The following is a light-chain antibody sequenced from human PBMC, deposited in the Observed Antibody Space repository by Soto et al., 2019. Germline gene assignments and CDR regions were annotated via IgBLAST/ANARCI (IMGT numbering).Light chain of an antibody. CDR1: SGSVSTSYY. J-gene: IGLJ3*02. V-gene: IGLV8-61*01. CDR2: NTD. CDR3: VLFMGSGISV. Sequence: QTAVTQEPSFSVSPGGTVTLTCGLSSGSVSTSYYPSWYQQTPGQAPRSLIYNTDTRSSGVPDRFSGSIIGNKAALTITGAQADDESDYYCVLFMGSGISVFGGGTKVTVL.